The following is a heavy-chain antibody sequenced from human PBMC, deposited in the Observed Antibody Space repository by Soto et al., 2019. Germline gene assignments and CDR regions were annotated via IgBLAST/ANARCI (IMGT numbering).Heavy chain of an antibody. V-gene: IGHV3-23*01. J-gene: IGHJ6*02. CDR2: ISGSGSPT. CDR3: ARDMSGGTYKYYYGMDV. D-gene: IGHD1-26*01. Sequence: LRLSCAASGFTFSSYAMTWVRQAPGRGLEWVSAISGSGSPTYYADSVKGRFTISRDNSKNTLYLQMNSLRADDTAVYYCARDMSGGTYKYYYGMDVWGQGTTVTVSS. CDR1: GFTFSSYA.